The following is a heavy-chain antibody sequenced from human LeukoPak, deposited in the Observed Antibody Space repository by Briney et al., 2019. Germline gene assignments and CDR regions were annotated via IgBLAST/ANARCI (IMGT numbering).Heavy chain of an antibody. D-gene: IGHD2-21*02. V-gene: IGHV1-2*02. J-gene: IGHJ3*02. CDR3: ARELISGDWTWDI. CDR1: GYTFTDYY. Sequence: ASVKVSCKTSGYTFTDYYMHWVRQAPGQGLEWMGWINPNSGGTSYAQKFQDRVTMTRDTSISTAYMDLSRLRSDDTAVYYCARELISGDWTWDIWGQGTMVTVSS. CDR2: INPNSGGT.